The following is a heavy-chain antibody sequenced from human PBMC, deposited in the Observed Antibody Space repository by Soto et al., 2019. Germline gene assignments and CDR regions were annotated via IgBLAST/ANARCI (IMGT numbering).Heavy chain of an antibody. CDR2: IYHSGST. D-gene: IGHD2-15*01. J-gene: IGHJ6*03. CDR3: ARGGGCSGGSCYTKVYMDV. CDR1: SGSISSSNW. V-gene: IGHV4-4*02. Sequence: QVQLQESGPGLVKPSGTLSLTCAVSSGSISSSNWWSWVRQPPGKVLEWIGEIYHSGSTNYNPSLKSRVTISVEESRNQFSLKVSSASAADTAVYYCARGGGCSGGSCYTKVYMDVWGKGTTVTVSS.